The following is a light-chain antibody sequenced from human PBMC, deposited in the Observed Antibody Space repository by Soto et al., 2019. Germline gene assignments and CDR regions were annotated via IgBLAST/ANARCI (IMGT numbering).Light chain of an antibody. CDR1: QGISSY. CDR2: AAS. CDR3: QQLNSYPIT. J-gene: IGKJ5*01. V-gene: IGKV1-9*01. Sequence: DIQLTQSPSFLSASIGDRVTITCRASQGISSYLAWYQQKPGKAPKLLIYAASTLQNVVISRFSGSGSGTEFTLTISSLQPEDFATYYCQQLNSYPITFGQGTRLEMK.